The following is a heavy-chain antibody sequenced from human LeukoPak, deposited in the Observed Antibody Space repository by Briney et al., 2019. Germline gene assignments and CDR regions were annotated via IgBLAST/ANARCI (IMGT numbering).Heavy chain of an antibody. CDR2: INHSGST. CDR1: GGSISSSSYY. CDR3: ARSLVVGATYPYH. Sequence: KPSETLSLTCTVSGGSISSSSYYWGWIRQPPGKGLEWIGEINHSGSTNYNPSLKSRVTISVDTSKNQFSLKLSSVTAADTAVYYCARSLVVGATYPYHWGQGTLVTVSS. J-gene: IGHJ5*02. V-gene: IGHV4-39*07. D-gene: IGHD1-26*01.